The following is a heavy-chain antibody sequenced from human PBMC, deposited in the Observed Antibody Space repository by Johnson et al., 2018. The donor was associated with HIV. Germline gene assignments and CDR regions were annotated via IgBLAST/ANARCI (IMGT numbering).Heavy chain of an antibody. Sequence: VQLVESGGGLVQPGGSLRLSCAASGFTVSYNYMNWVRQAPGKGLEWVSIIYSDSDTYYADSVKGRFTIPRDNSKNTLYLQMNSLRAEDPAVYYCAREQLVLGSFRSDAFDIWGQGTMVTVSS. D-gene: IGHD6-13*01. CDR3: AREQLVLGSFRSDAFDI. V-gene: IGHV3-66*01. CDR1: GFTVSYNY. CDR2: IYSDSDT. J-gene: IGHJ3*02.